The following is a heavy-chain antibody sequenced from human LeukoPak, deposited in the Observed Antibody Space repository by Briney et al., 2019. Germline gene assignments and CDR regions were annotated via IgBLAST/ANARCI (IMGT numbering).Heavy chain of an antibody. V-gene: IGHV3-23*01. D-gene: IGHD3-22*01. CDR2: ISGGGGST. CDR3: AKDSSICSSGYYYVAY. Sequence: GGSLDLSCAASGFTFTSYAMRWVRQAPGKGLEWVSTISGGGGSTYYADFVKGRFTISRDNSKKMLYLQMSGLRAEDTAVYYCAKDSSICSSGYYYVAYWGQGTLL. J-gene: IGHJ4*02. CDR1: GFTFTSYA.